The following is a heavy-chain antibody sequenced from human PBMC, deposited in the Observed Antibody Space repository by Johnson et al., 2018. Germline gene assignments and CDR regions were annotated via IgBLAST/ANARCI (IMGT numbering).Heavy chain of an antibody. V-gene: IGHV3-23*04. Sequence: VQLVESGGSLVQPGGSLRVSCAASGFTFSTYAMNWVRQTPGKGLEWVSAISGSGDGTYYADSVKGRFTISRDNSENTLYLQMNSMTAEDTAVYYCAKEVRYGWGALDIWCHGTMVTVSS. CDR3: AKEVRYGWGALDI. CDR1: GFTFSTYA. CDR2: ISGSGDGT. D-gene: IGHD3-10*01. J-gene: IGHJ3*02.